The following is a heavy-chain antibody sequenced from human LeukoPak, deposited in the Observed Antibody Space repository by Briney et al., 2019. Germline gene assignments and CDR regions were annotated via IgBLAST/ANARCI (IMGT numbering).Heavy chain of an antibody. J-gene: IGHJ4*02. CDR2: IDYSGNT. D-gene: IGHD3-22*01. Sequence: KPSETLSLTWTVAGGSISDYYWSWIRQPPGKGLELIGYIDYSGNTNYNPSLKSRVTISVDTSKNQFSLKLRSVTAADTAVHYCARVTGYMIEDYFDYWGQGTLVTVSS. V-gene: IGHV4-59*01. CDR1: GGSISDYY. CDR3: ARVTGYMIEDYFDY.